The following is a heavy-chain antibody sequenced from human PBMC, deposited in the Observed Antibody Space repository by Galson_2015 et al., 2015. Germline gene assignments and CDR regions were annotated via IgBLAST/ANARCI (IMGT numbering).Heavy chain of an antibody. D-gene: IGHD5-18*01. J-gene: IGHJ2*01. Sequence: SLRLSCAASGFTFSSYAMSWVRQAPGKGLEWVSAISGSGGSTYYADSVKGRFTISRDNSKNTLYLQMNSLRAEDTAVYYCAKSRIQLWLPHYWYFDLWGRGTLVTVSS. CDR3: AKSRIQLWLPHYWYFDL. V-gene: IGHV3-23*01. CDR1: GFTFSSYA. CDR2: ISGSGGST.